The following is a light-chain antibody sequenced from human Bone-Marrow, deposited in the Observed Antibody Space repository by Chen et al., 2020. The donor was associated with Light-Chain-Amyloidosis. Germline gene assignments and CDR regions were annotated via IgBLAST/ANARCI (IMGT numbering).Light chain of an antibody. J-gene: IGLJ3*02. Sequence: SYVLTQPSSVSGAPGQTATIACGGNNIGSTSVHWYQQTPGQAPLLVLYDDSDRPSGIPERLSGSNSGNTATLTIGRVEAGDEADYYCQVWDRSSDRPVFGGGTKLTVL. CDR1: NIGSTS. CDR2: DDS. CDR3: QVWDRSSDRPV. V-gene: IGLV3-21*02.